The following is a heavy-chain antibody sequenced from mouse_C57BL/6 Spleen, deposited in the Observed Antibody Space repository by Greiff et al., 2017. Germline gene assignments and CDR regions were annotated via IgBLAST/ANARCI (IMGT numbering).Heavy chain of an antibody. Sequence: EVLLVESGGGLVQPGGSLSLSCAASGFTFTDYYMSWVRQPPGKALEWLGFIRNKANGYTTEYSVSVKGRFTISRDNSQSILYLQMNALRAEDSATYYCARPPNWGGRAMGYWGQGTSVTVSS. J-gene: IGHJ4*01. D-gene: IGHD4-1*02. V-gene: IGHV7-3*01. CDR2: IRNKANGYTT. CDR3: ARPPNWGGRAMGY. CDR1: GFTFTDYY.